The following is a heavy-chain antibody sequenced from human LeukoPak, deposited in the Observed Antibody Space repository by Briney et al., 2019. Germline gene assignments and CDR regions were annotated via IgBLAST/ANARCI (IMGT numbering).Heavy chain of an antibody. CDR1: GFTFSSWA. CDR2: ITGDGTRT. J-gene: IGHJ4*02. CDR3: ASRPRADMGPLDY. D-gene: IGHD1-14*01. V-gene: IGHV3-23*01. Sequence: GGSLRLSCAASGFTFSSWAMTWVRQAPGKGLEWVASITGDGTRTYYTDSVKGRFTISRDNSKNTLYLQMNSLRADETAIYYCASRPRADMGPLDYWGQGTLVTVST.